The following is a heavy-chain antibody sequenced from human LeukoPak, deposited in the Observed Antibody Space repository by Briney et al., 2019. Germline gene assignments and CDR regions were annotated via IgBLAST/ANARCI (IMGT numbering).Heavy chain of an antibody. Sequence: GGSLRLSCAASGFTFSSYSMNWVRQALGKGLEWVSSISSSSSYIYYADSVKGRFTISRDNAKNSLYLQMNSLRAEDTAVYYCARVGNAYYYYYYMDVWGKGTTVTVSS. CDR2: ISSSSSYI. CDR3: ARVGNAYYYYYYMDV. J-gene: IGHJ6*03. CDR1: GFTFSSYS. V-gene: IGHV3-21*01. D-gene: IGHD7-27*01.